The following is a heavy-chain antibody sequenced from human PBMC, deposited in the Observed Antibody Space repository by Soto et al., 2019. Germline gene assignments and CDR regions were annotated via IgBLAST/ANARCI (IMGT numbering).Heavy chain of an antibody. J-gene: IGHJ4*02. CDR3: ARGHSRGWSPLDS. Sequence: EVQLVEFGGGLVKPGGSLRLSCAASGFTFSSYSMNWVRQAPGKGLEWVSSISGSSSYKYYADSVKGRFTISRDNAENSLYLQMNSLRAEDTAVYYCARGHSRGWSPLDSWGQGTLVTVSS. CDR1: GFTFSSYS. CDR2: ISGSSSYK. V-gene: IGHV3-21*01. D-gene: IGHD6-19*01.